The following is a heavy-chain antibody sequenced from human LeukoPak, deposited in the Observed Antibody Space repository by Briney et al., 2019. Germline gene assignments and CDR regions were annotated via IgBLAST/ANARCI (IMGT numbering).Heavy chain of an antibody. CDR1: GYTFTGYY. CDR3: ARGSQYSGSYLSGWFDP. J-gene: IGHJ5*02. CDR2: INPNSGGT. Sequence: ASVKVSCKASGYTFTGYYMHWVRQAPRQGLEWMGWINPNSGGTNYAQKFQGRVTMTRDTPISTAYMELSRLRSDDTAVYYCARGSQYSGSYLSGWFDPWGQGTLVTVSS. V-gene: IGHV1-2*02. D-gene: IGHD1-26*01.